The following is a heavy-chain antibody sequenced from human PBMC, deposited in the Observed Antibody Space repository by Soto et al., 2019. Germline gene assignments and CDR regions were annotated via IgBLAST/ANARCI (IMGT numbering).Heavy chain of an antibody. CDR3: ARGGRMFDYYCGMAV. CDR2: ISTDGSST. V-gene: IGHV3-74*01. J-gene: IGHJ6*02. CDR1: GFTFSNYW. D-gene: IGHD3-10*02. Sequence: EMQLVESGGGLVKPGGSLRISCAASGFTFSNYWMHWVRQTPGKGLVWVSRISTDGSSTWYADSVKGRFTISRDSAKNTLYLQMSSLRAEDTAVYYCARGGRMFDYYCGMAVWGQGTTVAVSS.